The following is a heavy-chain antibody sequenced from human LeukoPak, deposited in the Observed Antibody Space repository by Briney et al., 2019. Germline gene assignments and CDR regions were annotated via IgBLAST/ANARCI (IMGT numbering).Heavy chain of an antibody. V-gene: IGHV3-23*01. CDR1: GLTFSSYA. Sequence: GGSLRLSCAASGLTFSSYAMSWVRQAPGKGLKWVSGMSGSGGRTYYADSVNGRFTISRDNSKNTLYLQMNSLRAEDTAVYSCAKVMGSWIAAADDYYYGMDVWGQGTTVTVSS. D-gene: IGHD6-13*01. CDR2: MSGSGGRT. CDR3: AKVMGSWIAAADDYYYGMDV. J-gene: IGHJ6*02.